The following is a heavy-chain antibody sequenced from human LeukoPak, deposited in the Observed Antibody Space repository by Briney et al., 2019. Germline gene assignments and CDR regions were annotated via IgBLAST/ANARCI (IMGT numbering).Heavy chain of an antibody. V-gene: IGHV4-34*01. J-gene: IGHJ4*02. Sequence: SETLSLTCAVYGGTFSGYYWSWIRQPPGKGLEWIGEINHSGSTNYNPSLKSRVTISVETSKNQCSLKLSSVTAADAAVYYCARGTLDIVATTPLYFDYWGQGTLVTVSS. CDR1: GGTFSGYY. CDR3: ARGTLDIVATTPLYFDY. CDR2: INHSGST. D-gene: IGHD5-12*01.